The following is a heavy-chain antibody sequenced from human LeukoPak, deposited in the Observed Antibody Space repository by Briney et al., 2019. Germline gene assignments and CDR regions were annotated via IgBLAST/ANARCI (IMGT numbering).Heavy chain of an antibody. V-gene: IGHV4-59*01. CDR1: GGSLSSYY. J-gene: IGHJ4*02. D-gene: IGHD2-2*02. CDR3: ARGKNDCSSTSCYTFDY. Sequence: AETLSLTCTVCGGSLSSYYWSWIRQPPGKGLECIGYLYYSGSTNYNPSHKSRVTISVDTSKNQFSQKLSSVTAADTAVYYCARGKNDCSSTSCYTFDYWGQGTLVTVSS. CDR2: LYYSGST.